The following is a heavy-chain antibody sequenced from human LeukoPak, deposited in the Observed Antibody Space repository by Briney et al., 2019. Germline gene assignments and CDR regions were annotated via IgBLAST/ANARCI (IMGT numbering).Heavy chain of an antibody. D-gene: IGHD6-6*01. V-gene: IGHV5-51*01. J-gene: IGHJ4*02. CDR3: ARHPGIAARQVDY. Sequence: GGSLKISCQGSGSNFTSYWIGWVRQVPGKGLEWMGIIYPGDSDTRYSPSFQGQVTISADKSISTAYLQWSSLKASDTAMYYCARHPGIAARQVDYWGQGTLVTVSS. CDR2: IYPGDSDT. CDR1: GSNFTSYW.